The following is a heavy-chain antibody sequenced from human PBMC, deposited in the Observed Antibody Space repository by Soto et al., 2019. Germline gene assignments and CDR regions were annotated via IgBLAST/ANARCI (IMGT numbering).Heavy chain of an antibody. CDR3: ARDFDAGYYGSGRGFDP. D-gene: IGHD3-10*01. Sequence: SETLSLTCPVSGFNISSYYWSWIRQPPGKGLEWIGYIYYSGSTNYNPSLKSRVTISVDTSKNQFSLKLSSVTAADTAVYYCARDFDAGYYGSGRGFDPWGQGTLVTVSS. CDR2: IYYSGST. CDR1: GFNISSYY. V-gene: IGHV4-59*01. J-gene: IGHJ5*02.